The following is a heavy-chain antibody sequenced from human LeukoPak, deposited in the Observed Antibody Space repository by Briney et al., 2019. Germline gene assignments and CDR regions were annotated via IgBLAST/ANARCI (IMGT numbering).Heavy chain of an antibody. D-gene: IGHD1-7*01. V-gene: IGHV4-31*03. CDR2: IYYSGST. CDR1: GGSISSGGYY. J-gene: IGHJ5*02. CDR3: ARALGMELPFNWFDP. Sequence: SETLSLTCTVSGGSISSGGYYWRWIRQHPGKGLEWIGYIYYSGSTYYNPSLKSRVTISVDTSKNQFSLKLSSVTAADTAVYYCARALGMELPFNWFDPWGQGTLVTVSS.